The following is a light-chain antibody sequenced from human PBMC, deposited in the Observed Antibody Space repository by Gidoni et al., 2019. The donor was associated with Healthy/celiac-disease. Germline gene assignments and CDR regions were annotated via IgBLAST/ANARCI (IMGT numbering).Light chain of an antibody. CDR3: SSYTSSSTLDVV. Sequence: QSALTQPASVSGSPGHTINISCTGTSSDVGGYNYVSWYQQHPGKAPKLMIYEVSNRPSGVSNRFSGSKSGNTASLTISGLQAEDEADYYCSSYTSSSTLDVVFGGGTKLTVL. CDR1: SSDVGGYNY. V-gene: IGLV2-14*01. CDR2: EVS. J-gene: IGLJ2*01.